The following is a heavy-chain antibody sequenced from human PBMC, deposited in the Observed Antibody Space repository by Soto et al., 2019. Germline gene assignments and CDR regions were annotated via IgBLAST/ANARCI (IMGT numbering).Heavy chain of an antibody. CDR1: GYTFTDYA. CDR2: INPGNGTT. CDR3: ARDPAYQHDSRGYSPGFFDF. D-gene: IGHD3-22*01. Sequence: ASVKVSCKASGYTFTDYAMHWVRQAPGQRLEWMGGINPGNGTTKYAQKFQGRVTITTDTSTSTAYMELSSLRSEDTAVYYCARDPAYQHDSRGYSPGFFDFWGQGTLVTVSS. V-gene: IGHV1-3*01. J-gene: IGHJ4*02.